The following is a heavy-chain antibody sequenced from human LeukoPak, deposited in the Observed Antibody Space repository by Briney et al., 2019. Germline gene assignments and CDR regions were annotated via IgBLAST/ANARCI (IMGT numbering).Heavy chain of an antibody. CDR1: GGSISSSSYY. CDR3: AREGGPYRPLDY. V-gene: IGHV4-39*07. J-gene: IGHJ4*02. Sequence: SETLSLTCTVSGGSISSSSYYWGWIRQPPGKGLEWIGTIYYSGSTYYNPSLKSRVTISVDTSKNQFSLKLTSVTAADTAVYYCAREGGPYRPLDYSGQGPLVTVAA. CDR2: IYYSGST.